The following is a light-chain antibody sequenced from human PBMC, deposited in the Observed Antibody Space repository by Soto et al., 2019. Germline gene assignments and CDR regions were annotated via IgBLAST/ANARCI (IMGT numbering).Light chain of an antibody. J-gene: IGKJ1*01. CDR3: HHRSHWGGT. CDR1: QSVSSY. CDR2: DAS. Sequence: ELVLTQSPATLSLSPGERATLSCRASQSVSSYLAWYQQKPGQAPRLLIYDASNRATGIPARFSGSWSGTDFTLTISSLEPEDLVVYYCHHRSHWGGTFGQGTKVEIK. V-gene: IGKV3-11*01.